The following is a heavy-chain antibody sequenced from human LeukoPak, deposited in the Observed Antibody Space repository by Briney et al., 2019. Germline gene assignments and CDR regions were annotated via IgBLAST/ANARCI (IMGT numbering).Heavy chain of an antibody. Sequence: PGGPLRLSCVASGFTFSTYNMNWVRQAPGKGLEWVSSIVKSGTGTFYADSVKGRYTISRDNSKNTLYLELNSLRTEDTAVYFCAKAVAGYYYIDVWGKGTTVTVSS. V-gene: IGHV3-23*05. CDR1: GFTFSTYN. J-gene: IGHJ6*03. CDR2: IVKSGTGT. D-gene: IGHD6-19*01. CDR3: AKAVAGYYYIDV.